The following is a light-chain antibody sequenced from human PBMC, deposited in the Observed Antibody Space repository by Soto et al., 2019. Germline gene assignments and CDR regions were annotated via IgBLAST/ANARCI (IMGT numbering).Light chain of an antibody. CDR2: KAS. V-gene: IGKV1-5*03. J-gene: IGKJ2*01. Sequence: DIQMTQSPSTLSASVGDRVTITCRASQSISTWLAWYQQKPGKAPKLLIYKASSLRNGVPSRFSGSGSGTEFTLNISSLQPDDFASYYCQQYNGYPHTFGQGTKLEIK. CDR1: QSISTW. CDR3: QQYNGYPHT.